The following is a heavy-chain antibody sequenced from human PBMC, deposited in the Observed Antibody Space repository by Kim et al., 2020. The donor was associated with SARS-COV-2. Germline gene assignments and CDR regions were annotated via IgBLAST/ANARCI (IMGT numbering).Heavy chain of an antibody. V-gene: IGHV3-15*01. D-gene: IGHD1-1*01. J-gene: IGHJ2*01. CDR2: IKSKADGGAT. CDR1: GFTFSNAW. Sequence: GGSLRLSCAASGFTFSNAWMSWVRQAPGKGLEWVGRIKSKADGGATDYAAPDKGKFTISRDDSKNTLYLQMNSLKAEGTAVYYCATWTSCRYGWYFDLWGHGTLVTVSS. CDR3: ATWTSCRYGWYFDL.